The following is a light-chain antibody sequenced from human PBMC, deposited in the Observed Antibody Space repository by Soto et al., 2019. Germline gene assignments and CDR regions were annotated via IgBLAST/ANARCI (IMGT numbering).Light chain of an antibody. V-gene: IGLV2-11*01. CDR3: CSFAGSYTSYV. Sequence: QSALTQPRSVSGSPGQSVTISCTGTTNYVSWYQQHPGKAPKLMIYDVNKRPSGVPDRFSGSKSGKTASLTISGLQAEDEADYYCCSFAGSYTSYVFGAGTKLTVL. J-gene: IGLJ1*01. CDR2: DVN. CDR1: TNY.